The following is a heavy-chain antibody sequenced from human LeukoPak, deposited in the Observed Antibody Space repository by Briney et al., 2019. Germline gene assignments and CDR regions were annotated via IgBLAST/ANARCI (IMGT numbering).Heavy chain of an antibody. J-gene: IGHJ5*02. CDR1: GGSISSYY. CDR2: IYYSGST. CDR3: ARSEGVYYGSGSSGSYYPHWFDP. D-gene: IGHD3-10*01. V-gene: IGHV4-59*01. Sequence: SETLALTFTVSGGSISSYYWSWIRPPPGKGRGWIGYIYYSGSTNYNPSLKSRVTISVDTSKNQFSLNLSSVTAADTAVYYCARSEGVYYGSGSSGSYYPHWFDPWGQGTLVTVSS.